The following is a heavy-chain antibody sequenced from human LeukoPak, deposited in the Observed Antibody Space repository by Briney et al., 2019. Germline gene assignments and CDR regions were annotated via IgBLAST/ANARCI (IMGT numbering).Heavy chain of an antibody. D-gene: IGHD3-10*01. CDR1: GSTFSSNG. CDR3: AKIIWLGDSVDY. CDR2: IRYDGSNK. Sequence: GGSLRLSCAASGSTFSSNGMHWVRQAPGKGLEWVAFIRYDGSNKYYADSVKGRFTISRDNSKNTLYLQMNSLRAEDTAVYYCAKIIWLGDSVDYWGQGTLVTVSS. V-gene: IGHV3-30*02. J-gene: IGHJ4*02.